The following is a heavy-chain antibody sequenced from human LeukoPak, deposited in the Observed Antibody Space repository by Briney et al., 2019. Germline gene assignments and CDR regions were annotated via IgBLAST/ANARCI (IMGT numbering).Heavy chain of an antibody. CDR1: GFTFSSYS. V-gene: IGHV3-21*01. D-gene: IGHD1-26*01. CDR3: AKESGYSAKTMEFDP. CDR2: IVSSPSTYI. J-gene: IGHJ5*02. Sequence: PGGSLRLSCAASGFTFSSYSMNWVRQAPGKGLEWVSSIVSSPSTYIYYADSVKGRFTISRDNAKNSLYLQMNSLRAEDTAVHYCAKESGYSAKTMEFDPWGQGTLVTVSS.